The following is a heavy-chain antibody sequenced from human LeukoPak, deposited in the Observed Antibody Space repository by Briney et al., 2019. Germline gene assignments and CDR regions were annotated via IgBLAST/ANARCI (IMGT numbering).Heavy chain of an antibody. Sequence: SETLSLTCTVSGGSISSYYWGWIRQPPGKGLEWIGYIYYSGSTNYNPSLKSRVTISVDTSKNQFSLKLSSVTAADTAVYYCARVSRRLAAAAFDYWGQGTLVTVSS. D-gene: IGHD6-13*01. CDR3: ARVSRRLAAAAFDY. V-gene: IGHV4-59*01. CDR2: IYYSGST. J-gene: IGHJ4*02. CDR1: GGSISSYY.